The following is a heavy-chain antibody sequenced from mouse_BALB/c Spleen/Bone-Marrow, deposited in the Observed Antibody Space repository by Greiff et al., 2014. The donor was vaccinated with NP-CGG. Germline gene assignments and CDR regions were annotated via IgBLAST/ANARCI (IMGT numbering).Heavy chain of an antibody. J-gene: IGHJ2*01. Sequence: QVHVKQSGAELARPGASVKLSCKATGYTFTSYWMQWVKQRPGQGLEWIGAIYPGDGDTRYTQKFKGKATLTADKSSSTAYMQLSSLASEDSAVYYCARGDPFDHWGQGTTLTVSS. CDR3: ARGDPFDH. CDR1: GYTFTSYW. CDR2: IYPGDGDT. V-gene: IGHV1-87*01.